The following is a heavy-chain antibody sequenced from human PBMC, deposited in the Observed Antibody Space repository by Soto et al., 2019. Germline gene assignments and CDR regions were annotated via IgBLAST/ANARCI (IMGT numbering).Heavy chain of an antibody. CDR1: GYIFGGYY. J-gene: IGHJ4*02. CDR2: INPNGGDT. V-gene: IGHV1-2*06. CDR3: ARVGGYDYSNFGYFDY. D-gene: IGHD4-4*01. Sequence: ASVKVSCKTSGYIFGGYYVHWVRQAPGQGLEWMGRINPNGGDTDYAQKFQGSVTVTSDTSTSTVYMELNRLTSDDTAVYYCARVGGYDYSNFGYFDYWGQGTLVTVSS.